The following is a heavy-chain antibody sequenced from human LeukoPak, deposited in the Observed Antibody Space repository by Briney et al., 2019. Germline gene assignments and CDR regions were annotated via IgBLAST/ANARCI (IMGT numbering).Heavy chain of an antibody. CDR2: IWYDGSNK. Sequence: GGSLRLSCAASGFTFSSYGMHWVRQAPGKGLEWVAAIWYDGSNKYYADSVKGRFTISRDNSKNTLYLQMNSLRAEDTAVYYCARGGSSSSGYFDYWGQGTLVTVSS. D-gene: IGHD6-6*01. CDR1: GFTFSSYG. J-gene: IGHJ4*02. CDR3: ARGGSSSSGYFDY. V-gene: IGHV3-33*01.